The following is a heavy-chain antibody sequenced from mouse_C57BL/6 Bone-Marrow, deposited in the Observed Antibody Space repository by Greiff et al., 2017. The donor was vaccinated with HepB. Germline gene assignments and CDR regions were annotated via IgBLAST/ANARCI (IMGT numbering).Heavy chain of an antibody. Sequence: DVKLVESGGGLVQSGRSLRLSCATSGFTFSDFYMEWVRQAPGKGLEWIAASRNKANDYTTEYSASVKGRFIVSRDTSQSILYLQMNALRAEDTAIYYCARDANDYWYFDVWGTGTTVTVSS. CDR2: SRNKANDYTT. CDR3: ARDANDYWYFDV. CDR1: GFTFSDFY. D-gene: IGHD2-3*01. J-gene: IGHJ1*03. V-gene: IGHV7-1*01.